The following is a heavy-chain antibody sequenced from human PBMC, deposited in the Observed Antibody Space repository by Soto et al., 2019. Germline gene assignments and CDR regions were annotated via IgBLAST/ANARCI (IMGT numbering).Heavy chain of an antibody. J-gene: IGHJ4*02. CDR3: ARGGFALYVRAYLYY. Sequence: QVQLVESGGGVVQPGRSLRLSCAASGFTFSSYGMHWVRQAPGKGLEWVAMISYDGGSQYYADSVKGRFTISRDASSNPLYLQLSSLRADDTAVYFCARGGFALYVRAYLYYWGQGTLVTVSS. V-gene: IGHV3-30*03. D-gene: IGHD3-16*01. CDR1: GFTFSSYG. CDR2: ISYDGGSQ.